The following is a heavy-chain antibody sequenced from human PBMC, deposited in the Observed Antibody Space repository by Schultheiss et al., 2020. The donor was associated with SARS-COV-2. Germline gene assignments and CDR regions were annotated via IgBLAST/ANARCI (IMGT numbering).Heavy chain of an antibody. CDR1: GGSVSSGSYY. D-gene: IGHD4-17*01. V-gene: IGHV4-61*01. Sequence: SETLSLTCTVSGGSVSSGSYYWSWIRQPPGKGLEWIGYIYYSVSTNYNPSLKSRVTISVDTSKNQFSLKLSSVTAADTAVYYCARSTVTTSDYWGQGTLVTVSS. CDR3: ARSTVTTSDY. CDR2: IYYSVST. J-gene: IGHJ4*02.